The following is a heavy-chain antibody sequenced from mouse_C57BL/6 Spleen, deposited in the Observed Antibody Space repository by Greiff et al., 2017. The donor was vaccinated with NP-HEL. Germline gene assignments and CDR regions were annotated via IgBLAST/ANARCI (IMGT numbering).Heavy chain of an antibody. D-gene: IGHD2-3*01. V-gene: IGHV7-1*01. CDR1: GFTFSDFY. Sequence: EVMLVESGGGLVQSGRSLRLSCATSGFTFSDFYMEWVRQAPGKGLEWIAASRNKANDYTTEYSASVKGRFIVSRDTSQSILYLQMNALRADDTAIYYCARDGDGYWYFDVWGTGTTVTVSS. CDR2: SRNKANDYTT. CDR3: ARDGDGYWYFDV. J-gene: IGHJ1*03.